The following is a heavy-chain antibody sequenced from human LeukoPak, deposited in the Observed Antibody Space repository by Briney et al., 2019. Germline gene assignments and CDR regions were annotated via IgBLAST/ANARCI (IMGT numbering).Heavy chain of an antibody. J-gene: IGHJ4*02. V-gene: IGHV3-64D*09. CDR2: ISGNGDNI. CDR3: EKGGGD. Sequence: PGGSLRLSCSASGVTISAYDMHWARQAPGKGPEFLSVISGNGDNIQYADSVKGRFTVSRDNSKNTLYLQMSSLRPEDTAVYYCEKGGGDWGQGTLVTVAS. CDR1: GVTISAYD.